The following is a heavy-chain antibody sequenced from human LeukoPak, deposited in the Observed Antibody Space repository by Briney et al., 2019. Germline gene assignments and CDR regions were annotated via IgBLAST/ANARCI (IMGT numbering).Heavy chain of an antibody. J-gene: IGHJ4*02. V-gene: IGHV4-59*01. CDR1: GGSISSYY. CDR3: ARGVNSGYFDY. Sequence: PSETLSLTCTVSGGSISSYYWSWVRQPPGKGLEWIGYIYYSGSTNYNPSLKSRVTISLDTSKNQFSLKLSSVTAADTAVYYCARGVNSGYFDYCGQGTLVTVSS. D-gene: IGHD1-26*01. CDR2: IYYSGST.